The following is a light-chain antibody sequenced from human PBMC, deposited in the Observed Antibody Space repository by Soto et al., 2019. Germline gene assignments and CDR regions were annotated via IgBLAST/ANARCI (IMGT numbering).Light chain of an antibody. J-gene: IGLJ1*01. CDR3: CSYAGSPRYV. Sequence: QSVLTQPRSVSGSPGQSVTISCTGTSSDVGGYNYVSWYQQHPGKAPKVMIYDVSERPSGVPDRFSGSKSGNTASLTISGLQDEDEADYYCCSYAGSPRYVFGDGTKLTVL. CDR2: DVS. CDR1: SSDVGGYNY. V-gene: IGLV2-11*01.